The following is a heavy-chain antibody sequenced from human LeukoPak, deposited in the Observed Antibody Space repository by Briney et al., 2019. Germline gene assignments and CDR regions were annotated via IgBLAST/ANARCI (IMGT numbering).Heavy chain of an antibody. Sequence: QPGGSLRLSCAASGFTFSSYAMHWVRQAPGKGLEWVAVISYDGSNKYYADSVKGRFTISRDNSKNTPYLQMNSLRAEDTAVYYCAAAGQWRHWGQGTLVTVSS. CDR3: AAAGQWRH. D-gene: IGHD6-19*01. CDR1: GFTFSSYA. V-gene: IGHV3-30-3*01. CDR2: ISYDGSNK. J-gene: IGHJ4*02.